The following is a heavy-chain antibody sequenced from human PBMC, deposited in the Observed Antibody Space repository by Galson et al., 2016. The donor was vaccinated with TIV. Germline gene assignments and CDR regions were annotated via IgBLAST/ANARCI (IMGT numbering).Heavy chain of an antibody. CDR3: ARDRRHCGNECFLRYYYGMDV. Sequence: SLRLSCAASGLIVTDNSMTWVRQAPGEGLEWVALIYDDGKKMYADSVQGRFTISRDSSKNVLYLQMTSLRGEDTAVYFCARDRRHCGNECFLRYYYGMDVWGQGTTLTVSS. V-gene: IGHV3-66*02. CDR2: IYDDGKK. CDR1: GLIVTDNS. J-gene: IGHJ6*02. D-gene: IGHD2-21*01.